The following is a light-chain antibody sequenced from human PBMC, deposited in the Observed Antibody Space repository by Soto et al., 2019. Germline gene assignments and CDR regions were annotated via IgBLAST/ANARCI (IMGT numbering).Light chain of an antibody. J-gene: IGKJ4*01. CDR3: QQYHTWPIT. Sequence: DIVMTQSPATLSVAPGERVTFSCRASQGVSRKLAWYQHKPGQAPRLLISGASTVATGIPARFSGSGSGTAFTLTISSLQSEDCAIYYCQQYHTWPITFGGGTKVEIK. CDR1: QGVSRK. V-gene: IGKV3-15*01. CDR2: GAS.